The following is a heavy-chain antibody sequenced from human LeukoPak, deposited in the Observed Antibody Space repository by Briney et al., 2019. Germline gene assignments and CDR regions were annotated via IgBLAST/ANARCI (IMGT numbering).Heavy chain of an antibody. CDR2: IYTSGST. D-gene: IGHD6-6*01. CDR3: AREAGGPAARRAFDI. CDR1: GGSISSGSYY. Sequence: SQTLSLTCTVSGGSISSGSYYWSWIRQPAGKGLEWIGRIYTSGSTNYNPSLKSRVTISVDTSKNQFSLKLSSVTAADTAVYYCAREAGGPAARRAFDIWGQGTMVTVSS. J-gene: IGHJ3*02. V-gene: IGHV4-61*02.